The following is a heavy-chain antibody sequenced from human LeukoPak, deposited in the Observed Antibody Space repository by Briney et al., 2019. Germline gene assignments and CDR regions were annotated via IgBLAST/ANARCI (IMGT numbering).Heavy chain of an antibody. CDR1: GYTFTSYG. CDR3: ARESIVGATTKDY. D-gene: IGHD1-26*01. J-gene: IGHJ4*02. Sequence: GASVKVSCKASGYTFTSYGISWVRQAPGQGLEWMGWISAYNGNTNYAQKFQGRVTMTRDTSTSTVYMELSSLRSEDTAVYYCARESIVGATTKDYWGQGTLVTVSS. CDR2: ISAYNGNT. V-gene: IGHV1-18*01.